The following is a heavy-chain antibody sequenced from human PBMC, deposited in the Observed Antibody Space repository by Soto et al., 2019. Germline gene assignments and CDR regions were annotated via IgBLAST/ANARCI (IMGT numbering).Heavy chain of an antibody. V-gene: IGHV4-59*01. CDR3: ARVVYLGIAAAYYFDY. D-gene: IGHD6-13*01. CDR2: IYCSGST. CDR1: GGSISSYY. J-gene: IGHJ4*02. Sequence: SETLSLTCTVSGGSISSYYWSWIRQPPGKGLEWIGYIYCSGSTNYNPSLKSRVTISVDTSKNQFSLKLSSVTAADTAVYYCARVVYLGIAAAYYFDYWGQGTLVTVSS.